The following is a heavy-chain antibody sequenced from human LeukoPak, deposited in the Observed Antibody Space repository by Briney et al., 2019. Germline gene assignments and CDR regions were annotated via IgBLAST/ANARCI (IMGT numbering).Heavy chain of an antibody. CDR1: GGSISSYY. CDR3: ARHQEWLGPYYYYYYYMDV. J-gene: IGHJ6*03. V-gene: IGHV4-4*07. CDR2: IYISGST. Sequence: SETLSLTCTVSGGSISSYYWSWIRQPAGKGLEWIGRIYISGSTNYNPSLKSRVTMSVDTSKNQFSLKLSSVTAADTAVYYCARHQEWLGPYYYYYYYMDVWGKGTTVTISS. D-gene: IGHD6-19*01.